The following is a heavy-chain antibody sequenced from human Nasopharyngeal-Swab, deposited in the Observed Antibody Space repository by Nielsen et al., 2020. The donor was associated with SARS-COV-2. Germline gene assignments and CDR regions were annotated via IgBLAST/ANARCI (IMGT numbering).Heavy chain of an antibody. J-gene: IGHJ6*02. D-gene: IGHD6-19*01. CDR2: IWYDGSNK. Sequence: GESLKISCAASGFTFSSYGMHWVRQAPGKGPEWVALIWYDGSNKYYADSVKGRFTISRDNSKNTLYLQINSLRAEDTAVYYCARDRPYSSGCGTCMDVWGQGTTVTVSS. CDR3: ARDRPYSSGCGTCMDV. CDR1: GFTFSSYG. V-gene: IGHV3-33*01.